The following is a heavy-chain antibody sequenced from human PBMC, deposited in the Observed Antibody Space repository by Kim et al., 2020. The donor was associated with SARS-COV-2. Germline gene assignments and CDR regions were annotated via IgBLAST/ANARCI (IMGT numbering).Heavy chain of an antibody. CDR1: GFTFSDYY. D-gene: IGHD6-13*01. V-gene: IGHV3-11*04. Sequence: GGSLRLSCAASGFTFSDYYMSWIRQAPGKGLEWVSYISSSGSTIYYADSVKGRFTISRDNAKNSLYLQMNSLRAEDTAGYYCARDGIAAAGTSRNYYYYYGMDVWGQGTTVTVSS. CDR3: ARDGIAAAGTSRNYYYYYGMDV. J-gene: IGHJ6*02. CDR2: ISSSGSTI.